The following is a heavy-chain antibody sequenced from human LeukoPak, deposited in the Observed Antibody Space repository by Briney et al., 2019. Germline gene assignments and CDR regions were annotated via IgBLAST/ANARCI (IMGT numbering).Heavy chain of an antibody. CDR2: VSGSGGST. J-gene: IGHJ4*02. CDR3: AKDQEYSSSTSCYGGDYFDY. CDR1: GFTFSSFA. D-gene: IGHD2-2*01. V-gene: IGHV3-23*01. Sequence: GGALRLSCAASGFTFSSFAMSWVRQAPGKELEWVSAVSGSGGSTYYADSVRGRLAISRDTSKNTLYVQMNSLRADDTAVYYCAKDQEYSSSTSCYGGDYFDYWGQGTLVTVSS.